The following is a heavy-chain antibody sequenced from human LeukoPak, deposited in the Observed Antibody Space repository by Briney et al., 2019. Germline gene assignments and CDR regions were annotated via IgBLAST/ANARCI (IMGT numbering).Heavy chain of an antibody. CDR2: ISSSSSYI. D-gene: IGHD6-19*01. Sequence: PGGSLRLSCAASGFAFSSDSMNWVRQAPGKGLEWVSSISSSSSYIYYAYSVKGRFTISRDNSKNTLYLQMNSLRAEDTAVYYCAKDGIAVAGWFDPWGQGTLVTVSS. V-gene: IGHV3-21*01. J-gene: IGHJ5*02. CDR3: AKDGIAVAGWFDP. CDR1: GFAFSSDS.